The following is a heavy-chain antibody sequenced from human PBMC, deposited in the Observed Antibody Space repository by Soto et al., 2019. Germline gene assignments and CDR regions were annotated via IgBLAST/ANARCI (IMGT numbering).Heavy chain of an antibody. CDR1: GFTFSSYA. V-gene: IGHV3-23*01. D-gene: IGHD1-26*01. CDR3: AVGAKHPTDYFDY. CDR2: ISGSGGST. Sequence: GGSLRLSCAASGFTFSSYAMSWVRQAPGKGLEWVSAISGSGGSTYYADSVKGRFTISRDNSKNTLYLQMNSLRAEDTAVYYGAVGAKHPTDYFDYWGQGTLVTVSS. J-gene: IGHJ4*02.